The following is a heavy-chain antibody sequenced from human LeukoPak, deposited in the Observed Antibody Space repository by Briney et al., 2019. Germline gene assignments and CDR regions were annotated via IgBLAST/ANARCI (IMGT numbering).Heavy chain of an antibody. CDR1: GGTFSSYT. D-gene: IGHD5-18*01. J-gene: IGHJ5*02. CDR2: INPSGGST. Sequence: ASVKVSCKASGGTFSSYTISWVRQAPGQGLEWMGIINPSGGSTSYAQKFQGRVTMTRDTSTSTVYMELSSLRSEDTAVYYCARSMGYSYGYDWFDPWGQGTLVTVSS. V-gene: IGHV1-46*01. CDR3: ARSMGYSYGYDWFDP.